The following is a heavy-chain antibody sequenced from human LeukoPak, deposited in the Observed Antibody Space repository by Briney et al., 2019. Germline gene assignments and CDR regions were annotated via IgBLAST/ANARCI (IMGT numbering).Heavy chain of an antibody. CDR3: ARHDAVYYYDGNGYFVDF. CDR1: GDTISRSSYH. V-gene: IGHV4-39*01. J-gene: IGHJ4*02. Sequence: SETLPLTCSVSGDTISRSSYHWGWIRQPPGKGLEWIGSIYYSGNTYYSPSLKSRVTVSVDTTKNLFSLKMTSVTAADTAVYYCARHDAVYYYDGNGYFVDFWGQGTLVTVSS. CDR2: IYYSGNT. D-gene: IGHD3-22*01.